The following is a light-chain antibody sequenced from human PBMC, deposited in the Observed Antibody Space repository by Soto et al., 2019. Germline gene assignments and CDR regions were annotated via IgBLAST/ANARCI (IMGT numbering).Light chain of an antibody. Sequence: EIVLTQPPGTRSLSPGERATLSCRASQSVSSNYLAWYQRKPGQAPRLLIYGASSRATGIPDRFSGSGSGTDFTLSISRLESEDFAVYYCQQYGSSPRTFGQGTKVDIK. CDR2: GAS. J-gene: IGKJ1*01. V-gene: IGKV3-20*01. CDR3: QQYGSSPRT. CDR1: QSVSSNY.